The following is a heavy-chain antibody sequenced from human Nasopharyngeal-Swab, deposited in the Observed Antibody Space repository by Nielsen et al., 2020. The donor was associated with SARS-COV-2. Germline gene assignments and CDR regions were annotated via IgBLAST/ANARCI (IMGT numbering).Heavy chain of an antibody. J-gene: IGHJ4*02. CDR3: ARDQTVAGYDFDY. CDR1: GFTFSSYT. V-gene: IGHV3-23*01. Sequence: GESLKISCGASGFTFSSYTMSWVRQAPGRGLEWVSAITGSGDATNYADSVKGRFTISRDNAKNSLLLQMDSLRAEDTAVYYCARDQTVAGYDFDYWGQGTLVTVSS. CDR2: ITGSGDAT. D-gene: IGHD6-19*01.